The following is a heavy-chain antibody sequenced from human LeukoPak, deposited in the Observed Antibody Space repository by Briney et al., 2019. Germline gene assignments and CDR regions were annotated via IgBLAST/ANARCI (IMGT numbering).Heavy chain of an antibody. CDR1: GFTFSSYG. CDR3: AKVGSGWYDIDY. V-gene: IGHV3-30*02. D-gene: IGHD6-19*01. CDR2: IWGEGSNR. Sequence: GGSLRLSCAASGFTFSSYGMHWVRQAPGKGLEWGAFIWGEGSNRYYADSVKGRFTISTDNSKTTLYLQMNGLRAEDTAVYYCAKVGSGWYDIDYWGQGTLVTVSS. J-gene: IGHJ4*02.